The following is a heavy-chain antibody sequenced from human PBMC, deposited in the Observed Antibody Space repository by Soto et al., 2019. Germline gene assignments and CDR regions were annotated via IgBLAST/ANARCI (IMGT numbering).Heavy chain of an antibody. Sequence: PSETLSLSCTVSGGSISSGGYYWSWIRQHPGKGLEWIGYIYYSGSTYYNPSLKSRVTISVDTSKNQFSLKLSSVTAADTAVYYCARVFSDSSSLFDPWGQGTLVTGSS. J-gene: IGHJ5*02. CDR2: IYYSGST. CDR3: ARVFSDSSSLFDP. CDR1: GGSISSGGYY. V-gene: IGHV4-31*03. D-gene: IGHD6-13*01.